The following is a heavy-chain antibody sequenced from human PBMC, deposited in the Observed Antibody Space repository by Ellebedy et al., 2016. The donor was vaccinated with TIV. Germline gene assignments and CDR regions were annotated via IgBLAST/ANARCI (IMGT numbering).Heavy chain of an antibody. Sequence: GESLKISCAASGFTVSANYMSWVRQAPGKGLEWVSLISTGNTTYYADPVKDRFTISRDDSKNTLHLQIQRLIVEDTAVYYCATETFNDVDMKIWGVFDMWGQGTMVTVSS. D-gene: IGHD1-1*01. V-gene: IGHV3-66*01. J-gene: IGHJ3*02. CDR1: GFTVSANY. CDR3: ATETFNDVDMKIWGVFDM. CDR2: ISTGNTT.